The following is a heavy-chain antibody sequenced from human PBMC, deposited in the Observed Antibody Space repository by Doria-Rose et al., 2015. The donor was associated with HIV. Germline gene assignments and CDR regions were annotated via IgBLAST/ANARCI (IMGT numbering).Heavy chain of an antibody. V-gene: IGHV2-26*01. D-gene: IGHD6-13*01. CDR3: ARIKSSRWYHKYYFDF. CDR1: GVSLSSPGMG. CDR2: IFPNDER. Sequence: QITLKESGPVLVKPTETLTLTCTVSGVSLSSPGMGVSWIRQPPGKALEWLANIFPNDERSYKTSLMSRLTISRGTSKGQVVLTMTDMDPVDTATYYCARIKSSRWYHKYYFDFWGQGTLVIVSA. J-gene: IGHJ4*02.